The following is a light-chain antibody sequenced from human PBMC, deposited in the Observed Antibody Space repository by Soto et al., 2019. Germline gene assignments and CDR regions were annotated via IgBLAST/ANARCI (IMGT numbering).Light chain of an antibody. CDR2: EVS. J-gene: IGLJ7*01. CDR3: SSYTSISTRV. Sequence: QSALTQPASVSGSPGQSITISCTGTSSDVGSYNYVSRYQQHPGKAPKLMIYEVSNRPSGVSNRFSGSKSGNTASLTISGLQAEDEANYYCSSYTSISTRVFGGGIQLTVL. CDR1: SSDVGSYNY. V-gene: IGLV2-14*01.